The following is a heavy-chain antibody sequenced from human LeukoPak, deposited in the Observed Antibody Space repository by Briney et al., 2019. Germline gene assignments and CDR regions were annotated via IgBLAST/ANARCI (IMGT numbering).Heavy chain of an antibody. V-gene: IGHV3-7*01. CDR2: IKQDEGAK. Sequence: GGSLRLSCAASGFTFTNYWMNWLRRAPGKGLEWVANIKQDEGAKNYVDSVKGRFTISRDNAKNSLYLQMNNLRVEDTAVYYCASDNWNNFGYWGQGTLVTVSS. J-gene: IGHJ4*02. CDR1: GFTFTNYW. CDR3: ASDNWNNFGY. D-gene: IGHD1-20*01.